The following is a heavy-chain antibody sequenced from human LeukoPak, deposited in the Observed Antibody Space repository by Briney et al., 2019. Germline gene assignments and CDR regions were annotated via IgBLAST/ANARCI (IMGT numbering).Heavy chain of an antibody. CDR1: GFTFTSYW. Sequence: GGSLRLSCAASGFTFTSYWMTWVRQAPGKGLEWVANIKQDGSEKYYVDSLKGRFTISRNNAKNSLYLQMNSLRAEDTAVYYCARARVRIGGFDPWGQGTLVTVSS. CDR2: IKQDGSEK. J-gene: IGHJ5*02. V-gene: IGHV3-7*01. D-gene: IGHD3-3*01. CDR3: ARARVRIGGFDP.